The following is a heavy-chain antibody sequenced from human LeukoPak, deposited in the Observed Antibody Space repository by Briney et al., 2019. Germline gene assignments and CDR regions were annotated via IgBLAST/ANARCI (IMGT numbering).Heavy chain of an antibody. CDR2: ISACNGNT. D-gene: IGHD3-3*01. J-gene: IGHJ5*02. CDR1: GYTFTSYG. V-gene: IGHV1-18*01. Sequence: ASVKVSCKASGYTFTSYGISWVRQAPGQGLEWMGWISACNGNTNYAQKLQGRVTMTTDTSTSTAYMELRSLRSDDTAVYYCAREYYDCWSGYYSWFDPWGQGTLVTVSS. CDR3: AREYYDCWSGYYSWFDP.